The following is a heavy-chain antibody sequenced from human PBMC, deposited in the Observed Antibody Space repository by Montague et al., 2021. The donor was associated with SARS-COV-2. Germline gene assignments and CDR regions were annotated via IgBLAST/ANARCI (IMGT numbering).Heavy chain of an antibody. V-gene: IGHV4-34*01. D-gene: IGHD4-17*01. J-gene: IGHJ6*02. CDR2: INHSGST. CDR3: ARGRTVTTFYYYYYYGMDV. CDR1: GGSFSGYY. Sequence: SETRSLTCAVYGGSFSGYYWSWIRQPPGKGLEWIGEINHSGSTNYNPSLKSRVTISVDTSKNQFSLKLSSVTAADTAVYYCARGRTVTTFYYYYYYGMDVWGQGTRVTVSS.